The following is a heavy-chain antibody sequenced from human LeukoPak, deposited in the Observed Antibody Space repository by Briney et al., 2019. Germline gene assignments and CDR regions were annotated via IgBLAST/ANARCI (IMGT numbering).Heavy chain of an antibody. CDR1: GYTFTSYY. J-gene: IGHJ4*02. CDR2: INPSGGST. V-gene: IGHV1-46*01. CDR3: ARRGGDGCFDY. D-gene: IGHD3-10*01. Sequence: ASVKVSCKASGYTFTSYYMRWVRQAPGQGLEWMGIINPSGGSTSYAQKFQGRVTMTRDTSTSTVYMELSSLRSEDTAVYYCARRGGDGCFDYWGQGTLVTVSS.